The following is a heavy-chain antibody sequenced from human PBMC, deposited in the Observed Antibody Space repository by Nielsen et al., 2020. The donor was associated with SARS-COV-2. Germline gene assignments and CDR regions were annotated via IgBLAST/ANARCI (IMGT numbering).Heavy chain of an antibody. D-gene: IGHD3-10*01. CDR1: GYIFSTYS. J-gene: IGHJ4*02. V-gene: IGHV1-18*01. CDR3: ARDYYGSGSYYLY. Sequence: ASVKVSCKASGYIFSTYSISWVRQAPGQGLEWVGWISAYNAYNATNTNYAQKVQGRVTMTTDTSTSTAYMELRSLRSDDTAVYYCARDYYGSGSYYLYWGQGTLVTVSS. CDR2: ISAYNAYNATNT.